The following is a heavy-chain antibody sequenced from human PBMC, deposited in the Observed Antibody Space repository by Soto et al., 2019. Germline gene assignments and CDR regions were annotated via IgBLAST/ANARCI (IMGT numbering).Heavy chain of an antibody. CDR2: ISGSGSTI. J-gene: IGHJ6*02. V-gene: IGHV3-11*01. CDR1: GFTFRAYY. CDR3: ARVLDPDYYYGMDL. Sequence: QVQLVESGGGWVKPGGSLRLSCAASGFTFRAYYMSWIRQCPGKGLEWVSYISGSGSTIYYADPVKGRFTVSRDDAKNSLYLQMNSLRAEDTAVYYCARVLDPDYYYGMDLWGQGTTVTVSS. D-gene: IGHD2-2*03.